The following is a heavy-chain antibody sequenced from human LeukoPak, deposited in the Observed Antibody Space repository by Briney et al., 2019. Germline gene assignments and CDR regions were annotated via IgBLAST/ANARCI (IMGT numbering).Heavy chain of an antibody. D-gene: IGHD2-2*01. V-gene: IGHV4-39*01. CDR3: ARRVGYCSSTSCWGVIDY. CDR1: GGSISSSSYY. CDR2: IYYSGST. J-gene: IGHJ4*02. Sequence: SETLSLTCTVSGGSISSSSYYWGWIRQPPGKGLEWIGSIYYSGSTYYNPSLKSRVTISVDTSKNQFSLKLSSVTAADTAVYYCARRVGYCSSTSCWGVIDYWGQGTLVTVSS.